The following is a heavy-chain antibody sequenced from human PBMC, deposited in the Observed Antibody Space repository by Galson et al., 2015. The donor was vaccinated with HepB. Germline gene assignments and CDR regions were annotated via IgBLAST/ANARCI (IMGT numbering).Heavy chain of an antibody. Sequence: SLRLSCAASGFRFRSYGMHWVRRAPGKGLEWVAVIWYDGSNKYYADSVKGRFTISRDNSENTLHLQMNSLRAEDTAVYYCARDTTRMRVRDDAFDIWGQGTMVTVSS. J-gene: IGHJ3*02. D-gene: IGHD3-10*01. CDR3: ARDTTRMRVRDDAFDI. V-gene: IGHV3-33*01. CDR1: GFRFRSYG. CDR2: IWYDGSNK.